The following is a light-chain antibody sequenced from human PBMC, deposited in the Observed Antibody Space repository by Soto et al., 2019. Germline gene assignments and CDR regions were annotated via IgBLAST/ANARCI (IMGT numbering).Light chain of an antibody. V-gene: IGKV2-28*01. Sequence: DIVMTQSPLSLPVIPGEPASISCRSSGDLQRSHGYSYLDWYLQKTGQSPQLLIYLGSNRASGVPDRFSGSGSGTDFTLKISRVEAEDVGVYYCMQVLQTPYTFGQGTRLEIK. CDR1: GDLQRSHGYSY. CDR3: MQVLQTPYT. CDR2: LGS. J-gene: IGKJ2*01.